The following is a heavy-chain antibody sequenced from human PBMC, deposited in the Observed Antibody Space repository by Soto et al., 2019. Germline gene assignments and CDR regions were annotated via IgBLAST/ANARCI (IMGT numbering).Heavy chain of an antibody. CDR3: ARLGAYYQSLDP. D-gene: IGHD3-22*01. CDR1: GGSVSSNSYS. CDR2: IYSTDKT. V-gene: IGHV4-39*01. J-gene: IGHJ5*02. Sequence: SETLSLTCTVSGGSVSSNSYSWGWIRQSPGKGLEWIGTIYSTDKTYYHPSLLSRVTISVDTSMNEFSLRLSSVTAADTAVYYCARLGAYYQSLDPWGPGTLVTVS.